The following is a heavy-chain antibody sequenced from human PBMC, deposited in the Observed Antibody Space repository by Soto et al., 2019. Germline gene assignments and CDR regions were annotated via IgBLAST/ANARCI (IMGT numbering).Heavy chain of an antibody. Sequence: ASVKVSCKASGYTFTSYGISWVRQAPGQELEWMGWISAYNGNTNYAQKLQGRVTMTTDTSTSTAYMEQRSLRSDDTAVYYCATVDIVVVPAAKDYYYYGMDVWGQGTTVTVSS. CDR3: ATVDIVVVPAAKDYYYYGMDV. V-gene: IGHV1-18*01. CDR1: GYTFTSYG. J-gene: IGHJ6*02. D-gene: IGHD2-2*01. CDR2: ISAYNGNT.